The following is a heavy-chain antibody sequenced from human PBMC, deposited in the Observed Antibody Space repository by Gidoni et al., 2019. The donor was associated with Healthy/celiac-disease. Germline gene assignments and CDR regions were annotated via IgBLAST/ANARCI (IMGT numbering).Heavy chain of an antibody. J-gene: IGHJ6*02. D-gene: IGHD3-10*01. V-gene: IGHV3-11*01. CDR2: ISSSGSTI. CDR3: ARGYGSGSYWDSYYYYGMDV. Sequence: QVQLVESGGGFVKPGGSLSLSCAASGFTFSDYHMSWFRQAPGKGLELVSYISSSGSTIYYADSVKGRFNISRDNDKSSLYLQRNSLRAEDTAVYECARGYGSGSYWDSYYYYGMDVWGQGTTFTVSS. CDR1: GFTFSDYH.